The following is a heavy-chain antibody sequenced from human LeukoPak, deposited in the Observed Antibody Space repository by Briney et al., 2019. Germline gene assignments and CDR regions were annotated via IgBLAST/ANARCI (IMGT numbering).Heavy chain of an antibody. CDR2: INAGNGNT. D-gene: IGHD6-19*01. CDR1: GYTFTSYA. V-gene: IGHV1-3*01. J-gene: IGHJ4*02. CDR3: ARASIAVAGRWYY. Sequence: ASVKVSCKASGYTFTSYAMHWVRQAPGQRLEWMGWINAGNGNTKYSQKFQGRVTITRDTSASTAYMELSSLRSEDTAVYYCARASIAVAGRWYYRGQGTLVTVSS.